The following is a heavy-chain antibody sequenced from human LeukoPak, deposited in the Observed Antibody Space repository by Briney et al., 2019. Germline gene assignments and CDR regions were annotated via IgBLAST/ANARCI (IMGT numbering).Heavy chain of an antibody. V-gene: IGHV3-7*03. Sequence: GGSLRLSCAASGFTFSSYWMSWVRQAPGKGLEWVANIKPDGSEKHYVDSVKGRLTIARDNAKNSLFLQMNSLRAEDTAVYYCAKRQGSSASRYDYWGQGTLVTVSS. CDR3: AKRQGSSASRYDY. CDR2: IKPDGSEK. CDR1: GFTFSSYW. D-gene: IGHD2-2*01. J-gene: IGHJ4*02.